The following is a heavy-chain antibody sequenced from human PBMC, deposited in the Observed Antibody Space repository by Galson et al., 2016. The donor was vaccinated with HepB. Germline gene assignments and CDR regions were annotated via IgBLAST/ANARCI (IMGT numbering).Heavy chain of an antibody. CDR2: IIPLLGIT. J-gene: IGHJ6*04. V-gene: IGHV1-69*04. Sequence: SVKVSCKAVGGSFDYFVINWVRQTPGQGLEWMGRIIPLLGITNYADKMKVRVTIVADKSTSTASMVLSGLSFDDTAVYFCSGRHSTTWKDGLDVWGRGTTVAVSS. CDR1: GGSFDYFV. D-gene: IGHD1-1*01. CDR3: SGRHSTTWKDGLDV.